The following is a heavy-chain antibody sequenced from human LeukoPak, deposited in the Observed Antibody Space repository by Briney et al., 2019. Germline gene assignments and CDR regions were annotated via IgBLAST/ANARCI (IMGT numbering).Heavy chain of an antibody. Sequence: SETLSLTCSVSGGSISSSSYNWGWIRQPPGKGLEWIGSIYHSGTTYYNPSLKSRVTISVDTSKNQFSLKLSSVTAADTAVYYCARHDSSGPYNAFDIWGQGTMVTVSS. CDR3: ARHDSSGPYNAFDI. CDR2: IYHSGTT. J-gene: IGHJ3*02. CDR1: GGSISSSSYN. V-gene: IGHV4-39*01. D-gene: IGHD3-22*01.